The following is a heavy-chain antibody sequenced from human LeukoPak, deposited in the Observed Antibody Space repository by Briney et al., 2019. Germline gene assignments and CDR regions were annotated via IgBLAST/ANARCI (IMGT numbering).Heavy chain of an antibody. D-gene: IGHD5-12*01. J-gene: IGHJ4*02. V-gene: IGHV3-7*01. CDR1: GFTFSSYW. CDR3: AREYN. Sequence: GGSLRLSCGGSGFTFSSYWMSWVLQAPGKGLEWVASIKQDGSEKNYVDSVKGRFTISRDNAKNSLYLQMNSLTAEDTAVYYCAREYNWGQGTLVAVSS. CDR2: IKQDGSEK.